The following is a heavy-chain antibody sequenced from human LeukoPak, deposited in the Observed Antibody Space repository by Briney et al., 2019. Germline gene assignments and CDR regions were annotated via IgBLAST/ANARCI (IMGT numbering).Heavy chain of an antibody. J-gene: IGHJ3*02. Sequence: GESLKISCKGSGYSFTSYWISWVRQMPGKGLEWMGRIDPSDSYTNYSPSFQGHVTISADKSISTAYLQWGSLKASDTAMYYCARHLDVEMATNDAFDIWGQGTMVTVSS. CDR2: IDPSDSYT. V-gene: IGHV5-10-1*01. CDR1: GYSFTSYW. D-gene: IGHD5-24*01. CDR3: ARHLDVEMATNDAFDI.